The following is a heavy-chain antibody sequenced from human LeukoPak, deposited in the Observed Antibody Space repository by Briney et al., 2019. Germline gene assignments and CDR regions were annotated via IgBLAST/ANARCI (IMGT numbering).Heavy chain of an antibody. CDR1: GFTFSSYS. CDR2: ISSHSRYI. J-gene: IGHJ4*02. V-gene: IGHV3-21*01. Sequence: GGSLRLSCAVSGFTFSSYSMTWVRQAPGKGLEWVSSISSHSRYIYYADSLMGRFTISRDNAKNSLYLQMNSLRAEDTAVYYCARVCRDGYNFGYWGQGTLVTVSS. D-gene: IGHD5-24*01. CDR3: ARVCRDGYNFGY.